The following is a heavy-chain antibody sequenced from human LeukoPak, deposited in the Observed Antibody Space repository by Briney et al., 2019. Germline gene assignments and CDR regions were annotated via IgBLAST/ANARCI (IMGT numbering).Heavy chain of an antibody. V-gene: IGHV4-30-4*01. CDR2: IDYSGST. J-gene: IGHJ4*02. CDR3: AKMTPVTSFQLLVLDS. CDR1: GGSISSGDYY. Sequence: SETLSLTCTVSGGSISSGDYYWSWIRQPPGKGLEWSGNIDYSGSTYYNPSLKSRVTISVDTSKKQFSLKLSSVTAADTAVYYCAKMTPVTSFQLLVLDSWGPGTLVTISS. D-gene: IGHD4-11*01.